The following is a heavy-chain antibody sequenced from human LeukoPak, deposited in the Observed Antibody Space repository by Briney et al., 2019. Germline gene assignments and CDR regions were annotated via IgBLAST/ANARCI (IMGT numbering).Heavy chain of an antibody. CDR2: ISSSGSTI. J-gene: IGHJ4*02. V-gene: IGHV3-48*04. CDR3: ARVTAVAAPWVY. CDR1: GFTFSSYG. Sequence: AGGSLRLSCAASGFTFSSYGMNWARQAPGKGLEWVSYISSSGSTIQYADSVEGRFTIPRDNAKNSLYLQMNSLRAEDTAVYYCARVTAVAAPWVYWGQGTQVTVSS. D-gene: IGHD6-19*01.